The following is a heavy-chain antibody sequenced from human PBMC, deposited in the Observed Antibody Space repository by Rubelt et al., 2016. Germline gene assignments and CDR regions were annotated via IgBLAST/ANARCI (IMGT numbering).Heavy chain of an antibody. V-gene: IGHV4-38-2*02. CDR2: IYYSGST. Sequence: QVQLQESGPGLVKPSETLSLTCTVSGYSISSDYYWVWIRQPPGKGLEWIGSIYYSGSTYYNPSLKSRVTISVDTSKNQFSLKLSSVTAEDTAVHYCARLLRSYWYFDLWGRGTLVTVSS. CDR1: GYSISSDYY. CDR3: ARLLRSYWYFDL. J-gene: IGHJ2*01.